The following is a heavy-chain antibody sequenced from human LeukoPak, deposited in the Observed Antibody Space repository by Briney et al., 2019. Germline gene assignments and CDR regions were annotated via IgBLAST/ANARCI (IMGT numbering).Heavy chain of an antibody. V-gene: IGHV3-23*01. D-gene: IGHD6-13*01. CDR1: GFTFSSYA. J-gene: IGHJ4*02. CDR3: AKEYSSSWYHFDF. Sequence: GGSLRLSCAASGFTFSSYAMSWVRQAPGKGLEWVSAISGSGGSTYYADSVKGRFTISRDNAKNTLYLQMNSLRAEDTAIYYCAKEYSSSWYHFDFRGQGTLVTVSS. CDR2: ISGSGGST.